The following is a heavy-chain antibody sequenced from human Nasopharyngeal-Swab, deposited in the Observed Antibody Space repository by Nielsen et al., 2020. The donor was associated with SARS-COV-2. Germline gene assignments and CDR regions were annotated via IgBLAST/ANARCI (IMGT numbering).Heavy chain of an antibody. CDR3: AKRGYSYVNKFDL. CDR2: IKQDGSEK. D-gene: IGHD5-18*01. J-gene: IGHJ4*02. V-gene: IGHV3-7*03. Sequence: GESLKISCAASGFTFGNYWMSWVRQAPGKGLEWVASIKQDGSEKYYVDSVKGRFTISRDNAKNSLYLQMNSLRAEDTAVYYCAKRGYSYVNKFDLWGQGTLVTVSS. CDR1: GFTFGNYW.